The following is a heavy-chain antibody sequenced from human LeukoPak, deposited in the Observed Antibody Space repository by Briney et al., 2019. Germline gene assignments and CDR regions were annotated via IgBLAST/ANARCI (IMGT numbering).Heavy chain of an antibody. CDR1: GGSISSYY. J-gene: IGHJ4*02. CDR3: ARVTSSGWYLFDY. V-gene: IGHV4-59*01. D-gene: IGHD6-19*01. CDR2: IYYSGST. Sequence: NPSETLSLTCTVSGGSISSYYWSWIRQPPGKGLEWIGYIYYSGSTNYNPSLKSRVTISVDTSKNQFSLKLSSVTAAYTAVYYCARVTSSGWYLFDYWGQGTLVTVSS.